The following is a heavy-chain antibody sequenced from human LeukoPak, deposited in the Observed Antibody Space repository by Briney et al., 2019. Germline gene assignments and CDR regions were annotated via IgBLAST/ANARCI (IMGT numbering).Heavy chain of an antibody. CDR3: AKDTRAIVGSAHNAFDI. CDR2: ISSSGSTI. Sequence: GGSLRLSCAASGFTFSSYEMNWVRQAPGKGLEWVSYISSSGSTIYYADSVKGRFTISRDNAKNSLYLQMNSLRAEDTALYYCAKDTRAIVGSAHNAFDIWGQGTMVTVSS. D-gene: IGHD1-26*01. CDR1: GFTFSSYE. V-gene: IGHV3-48*03. J-gene: IGHJ3*02.